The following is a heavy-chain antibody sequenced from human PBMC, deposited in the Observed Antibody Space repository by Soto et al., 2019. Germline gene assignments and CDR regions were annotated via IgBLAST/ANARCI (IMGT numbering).Heavy chain of an antibody. J-gene: IGHJ5*02. D-gene: IGHD3-3*01. Sequence: SETLSLTCTVSGGSISSYYWSWIRQPPGKGLEWIGYIYYSGSTNYNPSLKSRVTISVDTSKNQFSLKLSSVTAADTAVYYCARHRAYDFWSPFDPWGQGTLVTVSS. CDR3: ARHRAYDFWSPFDP. V-gene: IGHV4-59*08. CDR1: GGSISSYY. CDR2: IYYSGST.